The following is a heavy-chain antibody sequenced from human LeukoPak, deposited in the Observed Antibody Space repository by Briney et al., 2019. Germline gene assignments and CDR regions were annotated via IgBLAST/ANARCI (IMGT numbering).Heavy chain of an antibody. D-gene: IGHD3-22*01. Sequence: SETLSLPCTVSGGSISSISYYWGWIRQPPGKGLEWFGSIYYSGSTYYNPSLKSRVTISVDTSKNQFSLKLSYVTAADTAVYYCARGLAEEVYDSSGYDAFDIWGQGTMVTVSS. CDR1: GGSISSISYY. J-gene: IGHJ3*02. CDR2: IYYSGST. CDR3: ARGLAEEVYDSSGYDAFDI. V-gene: IGHV4-39*01.